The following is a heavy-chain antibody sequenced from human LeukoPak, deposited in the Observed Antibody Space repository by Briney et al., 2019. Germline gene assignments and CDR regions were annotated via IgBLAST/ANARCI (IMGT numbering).Heavy chain of an antibody. J-gene: IGHJ6*02. D-gene: IGHD6-6*01. CDR1: GYTFTSYD. V-gene: IGHV1-8*01. Sequence: ASVKVSCKASGYTFTSYDINWVRQATGQGFEWMGWMNPNSGNTGYAQKFQGRVTMTRNTSISTAYMELSSLRSEDTAVYYCARAKAYSSSSSDYYYYGMDVWGQGTTVTVSS. CDR3: ARAKAYSSSSSDYYYYGMDV. CDR2: MNPNSGNT.